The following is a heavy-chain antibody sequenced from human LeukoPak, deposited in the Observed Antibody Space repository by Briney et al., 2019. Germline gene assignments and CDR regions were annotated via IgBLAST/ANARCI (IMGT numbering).Heavy chain of an antibody. CDR1: GFTFSSYA. D-gene: IGHD6-19*01. Sequence: GGSLRLSCAASGFTFSSYAMSWVRQAPGKGLEWVSAISGSGGSTYYADSVKGRFTISRDNSKNTLYLQMNSLRAEDTAVYYCAKAKGVAAAYYYYYMDVWGKGTTVTVSS. J-gene: IGHJ6*03. CDR2: ISGSGGST. CDR3: AKAKGVAAAYYYYYMDV. V-gene: IGHV3-23*01.